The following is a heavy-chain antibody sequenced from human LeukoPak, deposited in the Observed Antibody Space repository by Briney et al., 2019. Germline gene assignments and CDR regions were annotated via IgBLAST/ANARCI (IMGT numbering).Heavy chain of an antibody. Sequence: PGGSLRLSCAASGFTFSSYSMNWVRQAPGKGVEGVSYISSSSTIYYADSAKGRFTISRDNSQNTLYLQMNSLRAEDTAVYYCARDYADYVGYFFFDYWGQGTLVTVSS. D-gene: IGHD4-17*01. CDR3: ARDYADYVGYFFFDY. CDR2: ISSSSTI. V-gene: IGHV3-48*01. CDR1: GFTFSSYS. J-gene: IGHJ4*02.